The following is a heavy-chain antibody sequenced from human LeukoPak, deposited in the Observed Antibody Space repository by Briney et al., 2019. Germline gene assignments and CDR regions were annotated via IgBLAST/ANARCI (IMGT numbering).Heavy chain of an antibody. Sequence: HSGGSLRLSCAASGFTFSKYDMHWVRQPSGKGLEWVSGIGTVDDTYYPGSVKGRFTISRDNSKNTLYLQMHRLRAEDTALYYCVRDAGGRGTPIDHWGVGTLVTVSS. D-gene: IGHD1-26*01. CDR3: VRDAGGRGTPIDH. J-gene: IGHJ4*02. CDR1: GFTFSKYD. CDR2: IGTVDDT. V-gene: IGHV3-13*04.